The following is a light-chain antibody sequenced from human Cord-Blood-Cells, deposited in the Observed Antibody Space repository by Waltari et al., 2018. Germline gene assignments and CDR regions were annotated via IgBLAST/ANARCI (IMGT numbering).Light chain of an antibody. J-gene: IGLJ2*01. CDR1: SSDVGGYNY. CDR3: SSYAGSNNLV. CDR2: EVS. V-gene: IGLV2-8*01. Sequence: QSALTQPPSASGSPGQSVTISCPGTSSDVGGYNYVSWYQQHPGKAPKLMIYEVSKRPSGVPDRFSGSKSDNTASLTVSGLQAEDEADYYCSSYAGSNNLVFGGGTKLTVL.